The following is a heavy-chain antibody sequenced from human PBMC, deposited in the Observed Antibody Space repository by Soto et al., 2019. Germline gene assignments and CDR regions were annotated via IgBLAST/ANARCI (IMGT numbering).Heavy chain of an antibody. CDR1: GYTFTDYD. Sequence: QVQVVQSRAEVKKPGASVKVSCKTSGYTFTDYDINWVRQAPGQGLEWMGWMSPDSSNAGYAQQFQGRVSMTSNTSIRTAYMELSSLRTEDTVMYYCEVTTGYWGQGTLVTVSS. CDR3: EVTTGY. CDR2: MSPDSSNA. V-gene: IGHV1-8*01. J-gene: IGHJ4*02. D-gene: IGHD3-9*01.